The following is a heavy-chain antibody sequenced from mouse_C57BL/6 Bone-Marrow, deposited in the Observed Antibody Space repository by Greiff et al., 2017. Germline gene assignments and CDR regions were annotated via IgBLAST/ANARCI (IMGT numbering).Heavy chain of an antibody. D-gene: IGHD1-1*01. V-gene: IGHV1-26*01. Sequence: EVQLQQSGPELVKPGASVKISCKASGYTFTDYYMNWVKQSHGKSLEWIGDINPNNGGTSYNQKFKGKATLTVAKSSSTANMELRSLTSEYSAVDYWSRSGGTTGVDYWGQGTSVTVSS. CDR1: GYTFTDYY. CDR2: INPNNGGT. CDR3: SRSGGTTGVDY. J-gene: IGHJ4*01.